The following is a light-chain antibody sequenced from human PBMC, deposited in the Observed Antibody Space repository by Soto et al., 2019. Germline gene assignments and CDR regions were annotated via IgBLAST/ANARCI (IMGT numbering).Light chain of an antibody. Sequence: IELTQYPATLAVCPGDRASRSCRASQNIYSNIAWYQQRPGQAPRLLIYRASTRATGVPARFSGSGSGTEFTLTISSLQSEDFTVYSCLQYHNLWAFGQGTKLDIK. V-gene: IGKV3-15*01. J-gene: IGKJ1*01. CDR1: QNIYSN. CDR2: RAS. CDR3: LQYHNLWA.